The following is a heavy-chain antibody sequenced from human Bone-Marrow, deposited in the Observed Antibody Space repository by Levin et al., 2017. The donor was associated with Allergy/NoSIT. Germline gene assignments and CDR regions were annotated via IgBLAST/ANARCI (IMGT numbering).Heavy chain of an antibody. CDR3: ALASGNYRGPYYYAMDV. CDR2: IYPSDSDT. J-gene: IGHJ6*02. D-gene: IGHD1-26*01. CDR1: EYSFSNYW. V-gene: IGHV5-51*01. Sequence: GGSLRLSCKGSEYSFSNYWIGWVRQMPGKGLEWMGIIYPSDSDTRYSPSFQGQVTISADKSISTAYLQWSSLKASDTAMYYCALASGNYRGPYYYAMDVWGQGTTVTVSS.